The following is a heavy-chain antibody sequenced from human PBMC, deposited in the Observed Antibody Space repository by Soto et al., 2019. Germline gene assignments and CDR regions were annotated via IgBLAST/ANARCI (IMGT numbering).Heavy chain of an antibody. J-gene: IGHJ4*02. CDR3: ARDNNWSYDY. V-gene: IGHV3-74*01. CDR1: GFTFSSHW. CDR2: LRPDGSTT. Sequence: EVQLVESGGGLVQPGGSLRLSCAASGFTFSSHWMHWVRQVPGKGLVWVSHLRPDGSTTRDADSVQGRFITSRDNARNTLYLQMNSLRAEDTALYYCARDNNWSYDYWGQGILVTVSS.